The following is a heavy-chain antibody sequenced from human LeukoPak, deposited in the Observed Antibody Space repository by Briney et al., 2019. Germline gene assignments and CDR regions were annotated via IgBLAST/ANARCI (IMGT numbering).Heavy chain of an antibody. CDR3: ARVRIVVVPAANYYYYGMDV. J-gene: IGHJ6*02. CDR2: INHSGST. CDR1: GGSFSGYY. D-gene: IGHD2-2*01. V-gene: IGHV4-34*01. Sequence: PSETLSLTCAVYGGSFSGYYWSWIRQPPGKGLEWIGEINHSGSTNYNPSLKSRVTISVDTSKNQFSLKLSSVTAADTAVYYCARVRIVVVPAANYYYYGMDVWGQGTTVTVPS.